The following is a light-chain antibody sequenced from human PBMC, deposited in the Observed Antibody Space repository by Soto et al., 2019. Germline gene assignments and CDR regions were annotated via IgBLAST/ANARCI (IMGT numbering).Light chain of an antibody. V-gene: IGKV1-5*03. CDR2: KAS. J-gene: IGKJ4*01. CDR1: QSISTW. Sequence: DIQMTQSPSTLSASVGDRVTITCRASQSISTWLAWYQQKPGKAPKLLIYKASSLESGVPSRFSGSGSGTEFTLAISSLQPDDFGAYYCQQYNTYPLTFGGGTTVEIK. CDR3: QQYNTYPLT.